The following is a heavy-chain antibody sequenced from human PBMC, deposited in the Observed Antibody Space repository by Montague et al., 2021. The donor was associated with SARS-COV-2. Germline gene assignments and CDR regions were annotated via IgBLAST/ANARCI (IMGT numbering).Heavy chain of an antibody. Sequence: SETLSLTCTVSGGSISSYYWSWIRQPPGKGLEWIGYIYYSGSTNYNPPLKSRATISVDTSKHQFSLKLSSVTAADTAVYYCARHRRLGLISDSSFDYWGQGALLTLSS. CDR3: ARHRRLGLISDSSFDY. D-gene: IGHD6-6*01. CDR2: IYYSGST. CDR1: GGSISSYY. J-gene: IGHJ4*02. V-gene: IGHV4-59*08.